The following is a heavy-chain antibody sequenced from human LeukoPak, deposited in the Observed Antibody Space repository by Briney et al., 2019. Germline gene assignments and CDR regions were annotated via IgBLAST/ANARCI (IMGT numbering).Heavy chain of an antibody. CDR2: ISYDGSNK. CDR1: GGTFSSYA. CDR3: ARDRLRYGGSDAFDI. D-gene: IGHD3-10*01. V-gene: IGHV3-30-3*01. Sequence: SCKASGGTFSSYAISWVRQAPGKGLEWVAVISYDGSNKYYADSVKGRFTISRDNSKNTLYLQMNSLRAEDTAVYYCARDRLRYGGSDAFDIWGQGTMVTVSS. J-gene: IGHJ3*02.